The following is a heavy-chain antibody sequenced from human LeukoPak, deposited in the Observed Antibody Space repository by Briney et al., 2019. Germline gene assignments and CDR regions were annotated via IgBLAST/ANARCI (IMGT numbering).Heavy chain of an antibody. CDR3: ARTGGIAAAASDY. CDR1: GGSVNKGSYY. CDR2: IYHSGST. J-gene: IGHJ4*02. Sequence: SETLSLTCTVSGGSVNKGSYYWSWIRQPPGKGLEWIGEIYHSGSTNYNPSLKSRVTISVDKSKNQFSLKLSSVTAADTAVYYCARTGGIAAAASDYWGQGTLVTVSS. V-gene: IGHV4-61*01. D-gene: IGHD6-13*01.